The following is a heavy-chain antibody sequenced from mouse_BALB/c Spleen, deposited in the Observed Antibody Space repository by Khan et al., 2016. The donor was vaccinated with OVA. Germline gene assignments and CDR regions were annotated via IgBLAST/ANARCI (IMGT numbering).Heavy chain of an antibody. CDR3: ARAGYGGFAY. CDR2: ISDGGSYT. V-gene: IGHV5-4*02. Sequence: EVELVESGGGLVKPGGSLKLSCAASGFTFSDYYMYWVRQTPEKRLEWVATISDGGSYTYYPDSVKGRFTISRDNAKNNLYLQMSSLKSKDTAMYYCARAGYGGFAYWGQGTLVTVSA. CDR1: GFTFSDYY. D-gene: IGHD1-1*02. J-gene: IGHJ3*01.